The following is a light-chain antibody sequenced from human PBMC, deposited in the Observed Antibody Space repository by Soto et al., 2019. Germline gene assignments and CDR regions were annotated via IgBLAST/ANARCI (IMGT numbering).Light chain of an antibody. Sequence: EIVMTQSPATLSVSPGERATLSCRASQSVNIYLAWYQQKPGRAPRLLIFGASSRATGIPARFSGSGSGTEVNLTISSLQSEDFAVYFCQQYDDWLRLTFGGGTKVEIK. V-gene: IGKV3D-15*01. CDR1: QSVNIY. CDR2: GAS. J-gene: IGKJ4*01. CDR3: QQYDDWLRLT.